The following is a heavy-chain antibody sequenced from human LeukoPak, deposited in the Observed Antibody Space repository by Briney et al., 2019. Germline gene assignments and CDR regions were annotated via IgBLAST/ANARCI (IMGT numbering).Heavy chain of an antibody. Sequence: VASVKVSCKASGYTLTGYYMHWVRQAPGQGLEWMGWINPNSGGTNYAQEFQGRVTMTRDTSISTAYMELSRLRSDDTAVYYCYGSGVVDYWGQGTLVTVSS. D-gene: IGHD3-10*01. J-gene: IGHJ4*02. CDR3: YGSGVVDY. CDR2: INPNSGGT. CDR1: GYTLTGYY. V-gene: IGHV1-2*02.